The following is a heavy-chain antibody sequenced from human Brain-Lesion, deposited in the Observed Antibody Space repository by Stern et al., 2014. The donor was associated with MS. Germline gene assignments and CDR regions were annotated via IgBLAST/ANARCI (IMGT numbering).Heavy chain of an antibody. J-gene: IGHJ4*02. V-gene: IGHV4-39*01. Sequence: QVQLLQSGPGLVKPSETLSLTCTVSGGSISSSTYYWAWIRQPPGQGLEWIGNIYYSGFTYYNPSLKSRVTISVDMSKNQFSLKLSSVTAADTAIYYCARHDSVPRPSQLYSARDRGPGYFDYWGQGTLVTVSS. CDR2: IYYSGFT. CDR3: ARHDSVPRPSQLYSARDRGPGYFDY. CDR1: GGSISSSTYY. D-gene: IGHD1-26*01.